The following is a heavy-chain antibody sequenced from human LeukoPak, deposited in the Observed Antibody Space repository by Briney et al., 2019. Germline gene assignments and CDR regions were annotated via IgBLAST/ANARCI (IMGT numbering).Heavy chain of an antibody. D-gene: IGHD1-1*01. CDR2: ISGSGGST. CDR3: AKGNWRYFDY. Sequence: GGSLRLSCVASGFTFGSYSMNWVRQAPGKGLEWVSAISGSGGSTYYADSVKGRFTISRDNSKNTLYLQMNSLGADDTAVYYCAKGNWRYFDYWGQGTLVTVSS. CDR1: GFTFGSYS. V-gene: IGHV3-23*01. J-gene: IGHJ4*02.